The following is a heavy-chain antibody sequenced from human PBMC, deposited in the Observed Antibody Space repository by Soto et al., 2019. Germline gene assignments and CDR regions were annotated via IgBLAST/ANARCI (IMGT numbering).Heavy chain of an antibody. CDR1: GGSITSSSYY. Sequence: QLHLRESDPGLVKPSETLSLTCTVSGGSITSSSYYWGWIRQPPGKGLEWIGSIYYSGSTYYNPSFKSRGTISVDTYKNQFSLKLSSVTAPDTAVYYCATQEVGGSYVYTFDPWGQGTLVTVSS. D-gene: IGHD1-26*01. CDR2: IYYSGST. CDR3: ATQEVGGSYVYTFDP. V-gene: IGHV4-39*01. J-gene: IGHJ5*02.